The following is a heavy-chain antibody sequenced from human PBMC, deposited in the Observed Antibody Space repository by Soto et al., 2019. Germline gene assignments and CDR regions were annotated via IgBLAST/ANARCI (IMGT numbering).Heavy chain of an antibody. J-gene: IGHJ5*02. CDR2: ISYDGSNK. D-gene: IGHD2-15*01. CDR3: ARALVVVVAATMRKWFDP. CDR1: GFTFSSYA. V-gene: IGHV3-30-3*01. Sequence: QVQLVESGGGVVQPGRSLRLSCAASGFTFSSYAMHWVRQAPGKGLEWVAVISYDGSNKYYADSVKGRFTISRDNSKNTLYRQMNSLRAEDTAVYYCARALVVVVAATMRKWFDPWGQGTLVTVSS.